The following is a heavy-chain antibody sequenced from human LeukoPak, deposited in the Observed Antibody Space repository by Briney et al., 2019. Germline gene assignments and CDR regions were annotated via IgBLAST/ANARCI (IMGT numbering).Heavy chain of an antibody. CDR2: IKPDGSEK. V-gene: IGHV3-7*01. D-gene: IGHD3-3*01. J-gene: IGHJ3*02. CDR1: GFTFSDYW. CDR3: ARGSDADVEAFDI. Sequence: GRSLRLSCAASGFTFSDYWMSWVRQAPGKGPQWVANIKPDGSEKYYEDSVRGRFTISRDNAKNSLYLQMNSLRAEDTAVYYCARGSDADVEAFDIWGQGTMVTVSS.